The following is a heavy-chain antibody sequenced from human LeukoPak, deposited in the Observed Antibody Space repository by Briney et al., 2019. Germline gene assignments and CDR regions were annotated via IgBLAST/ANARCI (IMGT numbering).Heavy chain of an antibody. Sequence: PSETLSHTCAVYGGSFSGYYWSWIRQPAGKGLEWIGRIYISGSTNYNPSLKSRVTMSEDTSKNQFSLKLSSVTAADTAVYYCARVVFGYFDYWGQGILVTVSS. CDR2: IYISGST. CDR3: ARVVFGYFDY. J-gene: IGHJ4*02. D-gene: IGHD2-15*01. CDR1: GGSFSGYY. V-gene: IGHV4-59*10.